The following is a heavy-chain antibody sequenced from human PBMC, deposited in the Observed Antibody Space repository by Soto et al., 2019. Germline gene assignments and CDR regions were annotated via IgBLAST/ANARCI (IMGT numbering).Heavy chain of an antibody. J-gene: IGHJ6*02. D-gene: IGHD2-15*01. CDR2: ISAYNCNT. CDR1: GYTFTGYG. CDR3: ARDPEVVVVLYYYYGMDV. Sequence: ASVKVSCKASGYTFTGYGISWVRQAPGQGLEWMGWISAYNCNTNYAQKLQGRVTMTTDTSTSTAYMELRSLRSDDTAVYYCARDPEVVVVLYYYYGMDVWGQGTTVTVS. V-gene: IGHV1-18*01.